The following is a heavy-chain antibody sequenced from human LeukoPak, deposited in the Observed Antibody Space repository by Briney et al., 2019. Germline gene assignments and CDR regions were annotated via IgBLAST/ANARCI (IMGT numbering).Heavy chain of an antibody. D-gene: IGHD3-10*01. V-gene: IGHV3-21*01. CDR2: ISSSSYI. J-gene: IGHJ4*02. Sequence: PGGSLRLSCAASGFTFSSYSMNWVRQAPGKGLEWVSSISSSSYIYYADSVKGRFTISRDNAKNSLYLQMNSLRAEDTAVYYCARGGVVRGVSDYWGQGTLVTVSS. CDR1: GFTFSSYS. CDR3: ARGGVVRGVSDY.